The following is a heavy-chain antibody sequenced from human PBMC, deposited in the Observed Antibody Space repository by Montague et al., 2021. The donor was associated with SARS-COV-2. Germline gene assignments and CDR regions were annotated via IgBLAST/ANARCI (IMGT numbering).Heavy chain of an antibody. J-gene: IGHJ3*02. CDR3: ARTADCGYSYGHCTDAFDI. CDR2: IYWNDDK. D-gene: IGHD5-18*01. CDR1: GFSLSTSGVG. V-gene: IGHV2-5*01. Sequence: PALVKPTQTLTLTCTFSGFSLSTSGVGVGWIRQPPGKALEWLALIYWNDDKRYSPSLKSRLTITKDTSKNQVVLTMTNMDPVDTATYYCARTADCGYSYGHCTDAFDIWGQGTMVTVSS.